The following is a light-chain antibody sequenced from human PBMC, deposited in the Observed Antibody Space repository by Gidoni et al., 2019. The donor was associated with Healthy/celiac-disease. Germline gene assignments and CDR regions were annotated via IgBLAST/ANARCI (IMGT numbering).Light chain of an antibody. J-gene: IGKJ1*01. CDR3: QPYNNWPRT. CDR2: GAS. Sequence: EIVMTQSPATLSVSPGERANLSCRASQSVSSNLAWSQQKPGQAPRRLIYGASTRATGLPARFSGSGSGTEFTLTLSSLQSEDFAFYYCQPYNNWPRTFGQWTKVEIK. V-gene: IGKV3-15*01. CDR1: QSVSSN.